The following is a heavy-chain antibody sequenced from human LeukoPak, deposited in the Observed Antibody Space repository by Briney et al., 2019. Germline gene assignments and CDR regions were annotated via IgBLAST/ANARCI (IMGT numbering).Heavy chain of an antibody. D-gene: IGHD6-13*01. J-gene: IGHJ5*02. Sequence: SQTLSLTCTVSGGSISSGSCYWSWIRQPAGKGLEWIGRIYTSGSTNYNPSLKSRVTISVDTSKNQFSLKLSFVTAADTAVYYCARDRIAAGVKHNWFDPWGQGTLVTVSS. CDR3: ARDRIAAGVKHNWFDP. CDR1: GGSISSGSCY. V-gene: IGHV4-61*02. CDR2: IYTSGST.